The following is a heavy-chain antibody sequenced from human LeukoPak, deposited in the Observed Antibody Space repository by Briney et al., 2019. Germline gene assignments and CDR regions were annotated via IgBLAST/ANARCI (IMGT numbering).Heavy chain of an antibody. V-gene: IGHV3-21*01. Sequence: GGSLRLSCAASGFTFSSYSMNWVRQAPGKGLEWVSSISSSSSYIYYADSVKGRFTISRDNAKNSLYLQMNSLRAEDTAVYYCARDLVVRGVNPGYYCYGIDVWGQGTTVTVSS. CDR1: GFTFSSYS. CDR2: ISSSSSYI. D-gene: IGHD3-10*01. J-gene: IGHJ6*02. CDR3: ARDLVVRGVNPGYYCYGIDV.